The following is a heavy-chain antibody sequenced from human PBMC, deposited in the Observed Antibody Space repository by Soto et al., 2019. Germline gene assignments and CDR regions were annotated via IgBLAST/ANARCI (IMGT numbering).Heavy chain of an antibody. J-gene: IGHJ4*02. CDR2: IYYSGST. D-gene: IGHD6-13*01. CDR1: GGSISSYY. CDR3: ARHEDGYSILAY. V-gene: IGHV4-59*08. Sequence: SETLSLTCTVSGGSISSYYWSWIRQPPGKGLEWIGYIYYSGSTNYNPSLKSRVTISVDTSKNQFSLKLSSVTAADTAVYYCARHEDGYSILAYRGQGTQVTASS.